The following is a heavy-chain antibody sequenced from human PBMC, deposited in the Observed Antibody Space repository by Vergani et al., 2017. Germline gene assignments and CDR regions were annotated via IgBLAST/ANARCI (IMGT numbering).Heavy chain of an antibody. CDR3: ARRSSSHDAFDI. Sequence: VQLVESGGVLVQPGGCLRLSCAASGFTLSSYGMHWVRQAPGKGLEWVAVIWYDGSNKYYADSVKGRFTISRDNSKNTLYLQMNSLRAEDTAVYYCARRSSSHDAFDIWGQGTMVTVSS. D-gene: IGHD6-6*01. V-gene: IGHV3-33*08. CDR1: GFTLSSYG. J-gene: IGHJ3*02. CDR2: IWYDGSNK.